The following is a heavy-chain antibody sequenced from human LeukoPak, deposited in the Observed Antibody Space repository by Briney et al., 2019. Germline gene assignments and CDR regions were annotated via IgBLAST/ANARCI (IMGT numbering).Heavy chain of an antibody. J-gene: IGHJ4*02. Sequence: GRSLRLSCAASGFTFDDYAMHWVRQAPGKGLEWVSGISWNSGSIGYADSVKGRFTISRDNAKNSLYLQMNSLRAEDTALYYCARDPGSPRYCSSTSCYLYYWGQGTLVTVSS. V-gene: IGHV3-9*01. D-gene: IGHD2-2*01. CDR1: GFTFDDYA. CDR3: ARDPGSPRYCSSTSCYLYY. CDR2: ISWNSGSI.